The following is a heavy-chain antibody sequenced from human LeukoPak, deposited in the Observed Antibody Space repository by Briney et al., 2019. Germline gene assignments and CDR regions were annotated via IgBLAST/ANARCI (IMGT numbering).Heavy chain of an antibody. J-gene: IGHJ4*02. Sequence: GASVKVSCKASGYTFTGYYMHWVRQAPGQGLEWIGWINPNSGGTNYAQKFQGRVTMTRDTSISTAYMELSRPRSDDTAVYYCAGGGGIRWGPHYYFDYWGQGTLVTVSS. CDR1: GYTFTGYY. CDR2: INPNSGGT. V-gene: IGHV1-2*02. CDR3: AGGGGIRWGPHYYFDY. D-gene: IGHD3-16*01.